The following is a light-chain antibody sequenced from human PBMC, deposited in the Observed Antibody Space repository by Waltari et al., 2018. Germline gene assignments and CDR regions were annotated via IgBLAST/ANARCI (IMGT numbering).Light chain of an antibody. CDR2: AAS. V-gene: IGKV3-15*01. CDR3: KQYDNWPPWT. CDR1: QSISTN. J-gene: IGKJ1*01. Sequence: EIAMTQSPVTLSVSPGDTATLSCRASQSISTNLSCYQQKPAQAPRHLIYAASTRASGIPARFSGSGSGTEFTLTISSLQSEDFAVYYCKQYDNWPPWTFGKGTKVEI.